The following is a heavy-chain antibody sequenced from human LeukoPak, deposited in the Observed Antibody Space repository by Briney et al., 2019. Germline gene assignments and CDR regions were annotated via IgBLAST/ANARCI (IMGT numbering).Heavy chain of an antibody. Sequence: QAGGSLRLSCAASGFTFSTYAMSWVRQAPGKGLEWVSLISVSGGSTYYAASVKGRFTISRDNSKNTLYLQMNSLRAEDTAVYYCAKDDYGDQEGAVWGQGTLVTVSS. V-gene: IGHV3-23*01. CDR1: GFTFSTYA. D-gene: IGHD4-17*01. CDR3: AKDDYGDQEGAV. CDR2: ISVSGGST. J-gene: IGHJ4*02.